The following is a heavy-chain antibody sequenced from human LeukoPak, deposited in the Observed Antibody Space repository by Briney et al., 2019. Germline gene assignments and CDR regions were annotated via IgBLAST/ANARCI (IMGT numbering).Heavy chain of an antibody. V-gene: IGHV3-74*01. CDR2: MNSDGTNT. Sequence: TGGSLRLSGAAAGFTFSRYWMHWVRQAPGEGLVWVSRMNSDGTNTNYADSVKGRFTTARDNAKTPLYLHMNSLRAEAPAVYYCARDICSGIGCSPRVLFESWGQGTLVNVFS. CDR1: GFTFSRYW. CDR3: ARDICSGIGCSPRVLFES. D-gene: IGHD2-15*01. J-gene: IGHJ4*02.